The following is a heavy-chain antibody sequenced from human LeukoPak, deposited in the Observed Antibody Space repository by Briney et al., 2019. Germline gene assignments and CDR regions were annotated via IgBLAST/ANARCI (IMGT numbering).Heavy chain of an antibody. CDR2: IKLNGGST. V-gene: IGHV3-20*04. J-gene: IGHJ4*02. CDR1: GFTFDDYA. Sequence: GGSLRLSCAASGFTFDDYAISWVRQAPGKGLEWVSGIKLNGGSTGYADSVKGRFTISRDNAKNSLYLQMNSLRAEDTALYYCARVSDSSGYYPIDYWGQGTLVTVSS. D-gene: IGHD3-22*01. CDR3: ARVSDSSGYYPIDY.